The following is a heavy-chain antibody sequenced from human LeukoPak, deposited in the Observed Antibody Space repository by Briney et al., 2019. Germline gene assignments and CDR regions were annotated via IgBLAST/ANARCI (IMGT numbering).Heavy chain of an antibody. D-gene: IGHD2-15*01. J-gene: IGHJ3*02. CDR1: GGSISSYY. CDR2: IYTSGST. Sequence: SETLSLTCTVSGGSISSYYWSWFRQPAGKGLEWIGRIYTSGSTNYNPSLKSRVTMSVDTSKNQFSLKLSSVTAADTAVYYCATSLVAEDAFDIWGQGTMVTVSS. CDR3: ATSLVAEDAFDI. V-gene: IGHV4-4*07.